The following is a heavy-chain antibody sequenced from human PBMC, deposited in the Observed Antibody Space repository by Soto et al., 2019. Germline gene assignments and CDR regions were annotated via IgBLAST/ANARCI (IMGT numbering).Heavy chain of an antibody. Sequence: ETLSLTCTVSGGSISNYYWSWIRQPPGRGLEWIGYIYYSGNTNYNPSLKSRVTISVDTSKNQFSLRLSSVTAADTAVYYCXXXXLVXXXLYYFDYWGQGTPXTVXS. CDR3: XXXXLVXXXLYYFDY. V-gene: IGHV4-59*08. J-gene: IGHJ4*02. CDR1: GGSISNYY. CDR2: IYYSGNT.